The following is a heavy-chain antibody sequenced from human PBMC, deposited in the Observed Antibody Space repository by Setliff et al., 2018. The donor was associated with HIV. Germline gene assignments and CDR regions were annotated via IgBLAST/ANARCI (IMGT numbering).Heavy chain of an antibody. CDR2: MYYSGNT. D-gene: IGHD3-10*01. CDR3: ARAYFGSGIYY. V-gene: IGHV4-59*08. CDR1: GDSISTDY. J-gene: IGHJ4*02. Sequence: SETLSLTCTVSGDSISTDYWTWIRQPPGKGLEWIGTMYYSGNTYYSPSLKSRVTITADSSKNQLSLKLTSVTAADTAVYYCARAYFGSGIYYWGQGTLVTVSS.